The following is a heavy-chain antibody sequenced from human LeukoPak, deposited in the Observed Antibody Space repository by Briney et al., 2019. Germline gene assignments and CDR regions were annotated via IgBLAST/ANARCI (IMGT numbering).Heavy chain of an antibody. V-gene: IGHV4-59*01. D-gene: IGHD3-16*01. CDR3: ARSRGGYGDYGSWFDP. J-gene: IGHJ5*02. CDR1: GGSFGHYY. Sequence: SETLSLTCAGYGGSFGHYYWSWIRQPAGKGLEWIGYIHYSGSTKYNPSLKSRVTISVDTSENQFSLTLNSVTAADTAAYYCARSRGGYGDYGSWFDPWGQGILVTVSS. CDR2: IHYSGST.